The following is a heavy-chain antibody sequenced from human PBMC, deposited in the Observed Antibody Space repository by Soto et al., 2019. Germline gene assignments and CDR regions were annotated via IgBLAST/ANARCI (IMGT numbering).Heavy chain of an antibody. Sequence: GGSLRLSCAASGFTFSSYAMSWVRQAPGKGLEWVSAISGSGGSTYYADSVKGRFTISRDNYKNTLYLQMNSLRAEDTAVYYCAKDLGWEPIFDYWGQGTLVTVSS. CDR2: ISGSGGST. J-gene: IGHJ4*02. D-gene: IGHD1-26*01. CDR3: AKDLGWEPIFDY. V-gene: IGHV3-23*01. CDR1: GFTFSSYA.